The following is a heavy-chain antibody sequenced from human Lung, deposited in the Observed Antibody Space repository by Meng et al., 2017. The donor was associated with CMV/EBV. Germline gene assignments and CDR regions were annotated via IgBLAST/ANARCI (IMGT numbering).Heavy chain of an antibody. Sequence: QGQLGQSGAGVKKPGASVKVSCKASGYNFTSYAIHWVRQAPGQRLEWMGWINAGNGNTKYSQRFQGRVTITRDTSASTAYMELSSLRSEDTTVYYCARAGYDSSGYYPQPFDYWGQGTLVTVSS. V-gene: IGHV1-3*01. D-gene: IGHD3-22*01. CDR2: INAGNGNT. J-gene: IGHJ4*02. CDR3: ARAGYDSSGYYPQPFDY. CDR1: GYNFTSYA.